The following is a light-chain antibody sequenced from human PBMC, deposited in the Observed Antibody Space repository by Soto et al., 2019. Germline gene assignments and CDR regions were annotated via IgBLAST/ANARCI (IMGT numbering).Light chain of an antibody. CDR1: HNMFYSSDNKNY. Sequence: KSDAQDTRVDLRGQRTTKKNNSSHNMFYSSDNKNYLSWYQQRPGQPPKLLFYWASTRESGVPDRFSGSGPGTHYDLALPSLHAEDVAVQYCQEYYTAPPRFARGTKVDIK. J-gene: IGKJ1*01. CDR2: WAS. CDR3: QEYYTAPPR. V-gene: IGKV4-1*01.